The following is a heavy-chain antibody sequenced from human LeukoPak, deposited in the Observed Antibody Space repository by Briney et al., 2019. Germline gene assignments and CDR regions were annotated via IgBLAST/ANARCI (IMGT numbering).Heavy chain of an antibody. CDR3: TRGGGDC. CDR1: GFTFSTSW. V-gene: IGHV3-7*01. D-gene: IGHD3-16*01. Sequence: PGGSLRLSFSASGFTFSTSWMGWVRQTPGKGLEWVANIEQDGSGEIDVDSVKGRFTISRDNAKNSLYLQMNILRAEDTSVYYCTRGGGDCWGQGTLVTVSS. CDR2: IEQDGSGE. J-gene: IGHJ4*01.